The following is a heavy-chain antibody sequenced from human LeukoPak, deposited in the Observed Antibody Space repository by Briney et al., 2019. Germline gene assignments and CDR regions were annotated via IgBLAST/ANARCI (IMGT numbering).Heavy chain of an antibody. CDR3: AKDSGLNWFDP. Sequence: PGGSLRLSCAASGFTFSSYGMHWVRQAPGKGLEWVAVISYDGSNKYYADSVKGRFTISRDNSKNTLYLQMNSLRAEDTALYYCAKDSGLNWFDPWGQGTLVTVSS. D-gene: IGHD5-12*01. J-gene: IGHJ5*02. V-gene: IGHV3-30*18. CDR1: GFTFSSYG. CDR2: ISYDGSNK.